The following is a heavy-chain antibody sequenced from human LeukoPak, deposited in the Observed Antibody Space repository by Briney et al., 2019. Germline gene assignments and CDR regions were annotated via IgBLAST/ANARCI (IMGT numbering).Heavy chain of an antibody. D-gene: IGHD5-12*01. CDR3: AKGGWLDS. Sequence: PGGSLRLSCAASGFTFSTYVMTWVRQAPGKGLEWVSAISVSGDTTYYADSMKGRFTISRDDSKNTLYLQMDNLRAEDTALYYCAKGGWLDSWGQGTLVTVSS. CDR1: GFTFSTYV. V-gene: IGHV3-23*01. J-gene: IGHJ4*02. CDR2: ISVSGDTT.